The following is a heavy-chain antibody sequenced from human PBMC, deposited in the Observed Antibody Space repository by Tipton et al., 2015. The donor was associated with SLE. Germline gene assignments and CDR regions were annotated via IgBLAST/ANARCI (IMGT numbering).Heavy chain of an antibody. J-gene: IGHJ4*02. Sequence: GLVKPSETLSLTCTVSGGSLSSYYWSWIRQPAGKGLEWIGRIYASGSTEYNPSLKSRVTISVDPSKNQFSLRLTSLTAADTAVYYCARAWYSSSWYFDYWGQGILVTVSS. CDR2: IYASGST. D-gene: IGHD6-13*01. CDR1: GGSLSSYY. CDR3: ARAWYSSSWYFDY. V-gene: IGHV4-4*07.